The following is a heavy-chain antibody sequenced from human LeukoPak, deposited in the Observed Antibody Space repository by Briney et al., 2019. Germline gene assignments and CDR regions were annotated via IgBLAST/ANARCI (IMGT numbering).Heavy chain of an antibody. CDR1: GGSISRYY. CDR3: ARWGSITTARFDY. V-gene: IGHV4-59*01. D-gene: IGHD3-16*01. CDR2: IYYSGST. J-gene: IGHJ4*02. Sequence: SETLSLTCTVSGGSISRYYWSWIRQPPGKGQEWIGYIYYSGSTNYNPSLKSRVTISVDTSKNQFSLELGSVTAADTAVYHCARWGSITTARFDYWGQGTLVTVSS.